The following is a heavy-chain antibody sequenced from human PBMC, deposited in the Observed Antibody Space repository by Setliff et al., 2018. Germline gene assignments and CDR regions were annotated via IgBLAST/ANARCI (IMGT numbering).Heavy chain of an antibody. J-gene: IGHJ6*03. CDR1: GYTFSSYA. D-gene: IGHD3-10*01. Sequence: ASVKVSCKASGYTFSSYAFSWVRQAPGQGLEWLGWISVYSGNTDYAQNFQGRVTMTADESTSTAYMELSSLGSEDTAVYYCAGGQPLVRKYYYYMDVWGKGTTVTVSS. CDR3: AGGQPLVRKYYYYMDV. CDR2: ISVYSGNT. V-gene: IGHV1-18*01.